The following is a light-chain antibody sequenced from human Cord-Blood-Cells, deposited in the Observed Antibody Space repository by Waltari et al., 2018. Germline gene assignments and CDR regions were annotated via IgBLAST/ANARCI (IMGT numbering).Light chain of an antibody. J-gene: IGKJ4*01. CDR3: QQRSNWPPLT. CDR2: AAS. V-gene: IGKV3-11*01. CDR1: QRVISY. Sequence: EIVLTHSPATLSLSRGERATLSCRASQRVISYLAWYQQNPGQAPRLLIYAASTRATRIPARFSGSGSGTDITLTISSLEPEDFAVYYCQQRSNWPPLTFGGGTKVEIK.